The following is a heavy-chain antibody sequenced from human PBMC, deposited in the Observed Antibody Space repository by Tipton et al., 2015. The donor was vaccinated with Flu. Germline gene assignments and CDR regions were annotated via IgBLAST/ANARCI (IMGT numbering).Heavy chain of an antibody. CDR3: ARADQTLDY. Sequence: SLRLSCAASGFTFSSYAMHWVRQAPGKGLEWVAVISYDGSNKYYADSVKGRFTISRDNSKNTLYLQMNSLRAEDTAVYYCARADQTLDYWGQGTLVTVSS. CDR2: ISYDGSNK. V-gene: IGHV3-30-3*01. CDR1: GFTFSSYA. J-gene: IGHJ4*02. D-gene: IGHD2/OR15-2a*01.